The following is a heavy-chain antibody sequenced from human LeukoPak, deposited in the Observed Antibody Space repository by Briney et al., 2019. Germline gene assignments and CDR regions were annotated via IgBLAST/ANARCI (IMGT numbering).Heavy chain of an antibody. D-gene: IGHD1-26*01. CDR3: AKDRPGEWELPWAY. CDR2: ISYDGSNK. J-gene: IGHJ4*02. Sequence: GRSLRLSCAASGFTLSSYAMHWVRQAPGKGLERVAVISYDGSNKYYADSVKGRFTISRDNSKNTLYLQMNSLRAEDTAVYYCAKDRPGEWELPWAYWGQGTLVTVSS. V-gene: IGHV3-30-3*01. CDR1: GFTLSSYA.